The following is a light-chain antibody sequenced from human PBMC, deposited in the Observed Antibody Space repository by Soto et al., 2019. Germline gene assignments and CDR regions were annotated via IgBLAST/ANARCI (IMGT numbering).Light chain of an antibody. CDR3: QQYNTWPPP. V-gene: IGKV3-15*01. CDR2: GAS. CDR1: QSVGRD. J-gene: IGKJ3*01. Sequence: EIVMTQSPATLSVSPGEGATLSCRASQSVGRDLAWYQQKPGQAPRLLIYGASTRATGIPARFTGSGSGTEFTLAINSLRSEGFAVYWCQQYNTWPPPFGPGTTVDIK.